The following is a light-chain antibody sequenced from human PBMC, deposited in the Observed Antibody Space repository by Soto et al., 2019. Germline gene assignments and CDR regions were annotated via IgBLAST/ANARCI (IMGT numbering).Light chain of an antibody. CDR1: QNITNN. Sequence: DIQMTQSPSSLSASILDRFTITCQASQNITNNLSWYQQKPGKAPNLLIYHASKLAKGVTSRFSGSGSGTDFSFIITSLQREDLATYYCQQYYGLPPLTFGQGTRLE. J-gene: IGKJ5*01. CDR3: QQYYGLPPLT. CDR2: HAS. V-gene: IGKV1-33*01.